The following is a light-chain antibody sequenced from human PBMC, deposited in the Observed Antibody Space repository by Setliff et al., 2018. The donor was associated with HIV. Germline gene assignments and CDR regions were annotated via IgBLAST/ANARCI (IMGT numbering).Light chain of an antibody. CDR1: SSDVGRYNY. CDR2: DVT. Sequence: QAALTQPRSVSGSPGQSFTISCTGTSSDVGRYNYVSWYQQHPGKAPRLLIYDVTKRPLRVPDRFSGSKSGNTASLTISGLQAEDEADYYCCSYSDISVLFGAGTKVTV. CDR3: CSYSDISVL. V-gene: IGLV2-11*01. J-gene: IGLJ2*01.